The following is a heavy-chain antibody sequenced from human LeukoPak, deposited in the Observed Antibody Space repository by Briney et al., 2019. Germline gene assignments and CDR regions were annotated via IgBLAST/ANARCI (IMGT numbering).Heavy chain of an antibody. V-gene: IGHV3-21*01. CDR3: ARDMKVAATRVNAFDI. Sequence: GGSLRLSCAASGFTFSSYSMNCVRQAPGKGLEWVSSISSSSSYIYYADSVKGRFTISRDNAKNSLYLQMNSLRAEDTAVYYCARDMKVAATRVNAFDIWGQGTMVTVSS. J-gene: IGHJ3*02. CDR1: GFTFSSYS. CDR2: ISSSSSYI. D-gene: IGHD2-15*01.